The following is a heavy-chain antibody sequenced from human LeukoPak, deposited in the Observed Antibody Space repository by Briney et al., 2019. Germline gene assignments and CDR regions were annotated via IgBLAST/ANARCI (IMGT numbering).Heavy chain of an antibody. CDR2: IYYGGST. D-gene: IGHD5-18*01. J-gene: IGHJ3*02. CDR1: GGSVSSTHY. V-gene: IGHV4-39*07. Sequence: SETLSLTCTVSGGSVSSTHYWGWIRQPPGQGLEWIGSIYYGGSTYYNASLRSRVTTSVDTSKNQFSLKLSSVTAADTAVYYCARGGYHAFDIWGQGTMVTVSS. CDR3: ARGGYHAFDI.